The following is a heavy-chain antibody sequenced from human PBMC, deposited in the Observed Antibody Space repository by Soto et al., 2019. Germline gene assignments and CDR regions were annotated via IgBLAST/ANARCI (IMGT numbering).Heavy chain of an antibody. CDR2: ISAYNGNT. V-gene: IGHV1-18*01. J-gene: IGHJ4*02. CDR1: GYTFTSYG. CDR3: ARDAAVGLFDY. Sequence: QVHLVQSGAEVKKPGASVKVSCKASGYTFTSYGISWVRQAPGQGLEWMVWISAYNGNTKYAQKLQGRVTMTTDTSTSTAYMEPRSLSSDDTAVYYCARDAAVGLFDYWGQGTLVTVSS. D-gene: IGHD1-26*01.